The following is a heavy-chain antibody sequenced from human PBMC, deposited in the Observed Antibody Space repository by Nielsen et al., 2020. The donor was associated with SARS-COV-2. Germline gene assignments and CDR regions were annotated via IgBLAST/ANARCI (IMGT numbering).Heavy chain of an antibody. CDR2: ISYGGDNE. CDR3: ARETLDHTSSFVDH. Sequence: GESLKISCAASGFTFSQFPMHWVRQAPGKGLEWLAIISYGGDNEHYANSVKGRFAVSRDNSRDTLHLQMNSLNPEDTAVYFCARETLDHTSSFVDHWGQGTLVTVSS. CDR1: GFTFSQFP. J-gene: IGHJ5*02. V-gene: IGHV3-30*09. D-gene: IGHD3-10*01.